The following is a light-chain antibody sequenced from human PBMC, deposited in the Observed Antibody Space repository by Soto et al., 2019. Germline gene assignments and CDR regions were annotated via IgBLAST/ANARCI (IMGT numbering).Light chain of an antibody. CDR2: GAS. CDR1: QSVSSN. Sequence: EIMMTQSPATLSVSPGERATLSCRASQSVSSNLAWYQQKPGQAPRLLIYGASTRATGIPARCSGSGSGTAFTLTISSLQSEDFAVYYCQQYNNWPLTFGGGTKVESK. J-gene: IGKJ4*01. V-gene: IGKV3-15*01. CDR3: QQYNNWPLT.